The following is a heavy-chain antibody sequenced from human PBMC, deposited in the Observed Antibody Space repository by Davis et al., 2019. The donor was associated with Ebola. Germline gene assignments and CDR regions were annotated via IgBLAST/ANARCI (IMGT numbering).Heavy chain of an antibody. CDR1: GFTVSSNS. CDR3: ARETIMDQGGDAFDI. D-gene: IGHD3-10*01. CDR2: NYSGGNS. J-gene: IGHJ3*02. Sequence: GESLKISCAASGFTVSSNSMTWVRQAPGRGLEWVSVNYSGGNSYYGESVKGRFTSSRDNSKNTVYLEMKSLRLEDTAVYYCARETIMDQGGDAFDIWGQGTLVTVSS. V-gene: IGHV3-66*02.